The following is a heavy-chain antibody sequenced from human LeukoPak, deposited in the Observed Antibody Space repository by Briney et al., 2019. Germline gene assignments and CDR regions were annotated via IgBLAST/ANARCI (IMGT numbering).Heavy chain of an antibody. J-gene: IGHJ6*03. CDR3: ARDSMYSSSSPSSGRTYYYYYMDV. V-gene: IGHV3-48*02. Sequence: GGSLRLSCAASGFTFSSYSMNWVRQAPGKGLEWVSYISSSSSTIYYADSVKGRFTISRDNAKNSLYLQMNSLRDEDTAVYYCARDSMYSSSSPSSGRTYYYYYMDVWGKGTTVTVSS. D-gene: IGHD6-6*01. CDR2: ISSSSSTI. CDR1: GFTFSSYS.